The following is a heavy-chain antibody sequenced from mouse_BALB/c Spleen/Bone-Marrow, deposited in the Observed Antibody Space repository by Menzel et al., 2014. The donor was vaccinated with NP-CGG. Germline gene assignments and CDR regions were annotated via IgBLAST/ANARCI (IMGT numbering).Heavy chain of an antibody. CDR2: TNSNGGST. J-gene: IGHJ4*01. D-gene: IGHD2-12*01. Sequence: EVMLVESGGGLVKLGGSLKPSCAASGFTFSSYYMSWVRQTPEKRLELVAATNSNGGSTYYPDTVKGRFTISRDNAKNTLYLQMSSLKSEDTALYYCARLGNDDAMDYWGQGTSVTVSS. CDR1: GFTFSSYY. V-gene: IGHV5-6-2*01. CDR3: ARLGNDDAMDY.